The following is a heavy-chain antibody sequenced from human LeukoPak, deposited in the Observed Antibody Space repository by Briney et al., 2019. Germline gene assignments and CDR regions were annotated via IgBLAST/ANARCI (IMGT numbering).Heavy chain of an antibody. CDR3: AIHRGYTSSFAY. Sequence: GGSLRLSCAASGFTFSTSGMHWVRQAPGKGLEWVAFIRFDGSNKYYADSVKGRFTISRDNSKNALYLQMNSLRAEDTAVYYCAIHRGYTSSFAYWGQGTLVTVSS. V-gene: IGHV3-30*02. CDR1: GFTFSTSG. CDR2: IRFDGSNK. J-gene: IGHJ4*02. D-gene: IGHD6-19*01.